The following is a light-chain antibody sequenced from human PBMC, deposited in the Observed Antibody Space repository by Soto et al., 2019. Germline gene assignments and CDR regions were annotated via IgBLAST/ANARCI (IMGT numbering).Light chain of an antibody. CDR1: QSISSY. CDR2: AAS. Sequence: DIQMTQSPSSLSASVGDRVTITCRASQSISSYLNWYQQKPGKATKLLIYAASSLQSGVPSRFSGSGSGTDFTLSTSSLHPESFATYYCQLSYSTPLTFGGGTKVEIK. CDR3: QLSYSTPLT. J-gene: IGKJ4*01. V-gene: IGKV1-39*01.